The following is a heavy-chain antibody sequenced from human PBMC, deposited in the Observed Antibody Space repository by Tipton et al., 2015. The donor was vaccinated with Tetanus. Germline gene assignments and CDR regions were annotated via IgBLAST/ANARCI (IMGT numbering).Heavy chain of an antibody. CDR3: ARGGSYSYGPRGFDL. CDR1: GGSISSYY. V-gene: IGHV4-34*01. D-gene: IGHD5-18*01. Sequence: TLSLTCTVSGGSISSYYWSWIRQPPGKGLEWIGEINHSGSTTYSPSFKSRVTISVDTPKNQFSLKLTSLTVADTAVYYCARGGSYSYGPRGFDLWGRGTLVTVSS. J-gene: IGHJ2*01. CDR2: INHSGST.